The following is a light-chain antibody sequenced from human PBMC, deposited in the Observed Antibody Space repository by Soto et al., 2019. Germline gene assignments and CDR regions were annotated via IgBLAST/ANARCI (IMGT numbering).Light chain of an antibody. CDR3: QQYNSYSYT. Sequence: DIQMTQSPSTLSASVGDRVTITCRASQSVSSWLAWYQQKPGKAPKLLIYKASSLESGVPSRFRGSGSGTEFTFIISSLQPDDFATYYCQQYNSYSYTFGQGTKLEIK. CDR2: KAS. CDR1: QSVSSW. V-gene: IGKV1-5*03. J-gene: IGKJ2*01.